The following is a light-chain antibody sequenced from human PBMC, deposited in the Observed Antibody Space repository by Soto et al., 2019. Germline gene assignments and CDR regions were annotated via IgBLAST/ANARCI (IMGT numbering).Light chain of an antibody. J-gene: IGLJ1*01. CDR1: SSNIGNSS. Sequence: QSVLTQPPSVSAAPGRTVTISCSGSSSNIGNSSVSWYQQLPGTAPRLLIYDNNERPSGIPDRFSGSKSGTSATLGITGLQTGDEADYYCGAWDGGLSAFVFGTGTKVTVL. V-gene: IGLV1-51*01. CDR2: DNN. CDR3: GAWDGGLSAFV.